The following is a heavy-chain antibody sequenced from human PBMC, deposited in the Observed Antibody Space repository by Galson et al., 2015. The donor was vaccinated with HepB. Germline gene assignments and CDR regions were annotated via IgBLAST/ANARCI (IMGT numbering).Heavy chain of an antibody. V-gene: IGHV4-59*01. CDR1: GGSISSYY. CDR3: ARDRGDGGNSYYYYGMDV. Sequence: ETLSLTCTVSGGSISSYYWSWIRQPPGKGLEWIGYIYYSGSTNYNPSLKSRVTISVDTSKNQFSLKLSSVTAADTAVYYCARDRGDGGNSYYYYGMDVWGQGTTVTVSS. D-gene: IGHD4-23*01. J-gene: IGHJ6*02. CDR2: IYYSGST.